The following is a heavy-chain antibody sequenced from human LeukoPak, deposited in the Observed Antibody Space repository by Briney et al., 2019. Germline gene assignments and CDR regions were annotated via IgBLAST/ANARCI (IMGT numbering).Heavy chain of an antibody. V-gene: IGHV1-8*01. Sequence: ASVKVSCKASGYTFTSYDINWVRQATGQGLEWMGWMNPNSGNTGYAPKFQGRVTMTRNTSISTAYMELSSLSSEDTAVYYGARGPGRYFDWLFSAEPRGFDYWGQGTLVTVSS. CDR1: GYTFTSYD. CDR2: MNPNSGNT. D-gene: IGHD3-9*01. CDR3: ARGPGRYFDWLFSAEPRGFDY. J-gene: IGHJ4*02.